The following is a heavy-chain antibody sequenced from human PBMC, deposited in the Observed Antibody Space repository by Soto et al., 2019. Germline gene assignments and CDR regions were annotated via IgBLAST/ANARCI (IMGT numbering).Heavy chain of an antibody. CDR2: ISIYNDDT. CDR1: GHTYSTFG. V-gene: IGHV1-18*04. D-gene: IGHD4-4*01. CDR3: ASSFGREGYRGQDH. J-gene: IGHJ4*02. Sequence: ALVKVSCKSAGHTYSTFGVTWVRQAPGQGLEWMGWISIYNDDTNYSQKFQGRVTMTADTSTSTAYLELRSLRSDDTAVYYCASSFGREGYRGQDHWGQGTIGTVS.